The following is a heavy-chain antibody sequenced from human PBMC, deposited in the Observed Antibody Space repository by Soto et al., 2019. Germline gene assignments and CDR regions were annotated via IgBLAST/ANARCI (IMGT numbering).Heavy chain of an antibody. CDR1: GGSISSSSYY. D-gene: IGHD2-8*01. CDR3: ARRGYYAISAFDI. J-gene: IGHJ3*02. V-gene: IGHV4-39*01. Sequence: SETLSLTCTVSGGSISSSSYYWGWIRQPPGKGLEWIGSIYYSGSTYYNPSLKSRVTISVDTSKNQFSLKLSSVTAADTAVYYCARRGYYAISAFDIWGQWTMVTVSS. CDR2: IYYSGST.